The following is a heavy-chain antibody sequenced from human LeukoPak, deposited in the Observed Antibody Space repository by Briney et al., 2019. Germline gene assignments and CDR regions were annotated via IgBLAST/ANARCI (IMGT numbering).Heavy chain of an antibody. J-gene: IGHJ4*02. CDR2: VYYSGST. V-gene: IGHV4-59*08. Sequence: SETLSLTCTVSGGSISSYYWSWIRQPPGKGLDWIGYVYYSGSTNYNPSLKSRVIISLDTSKNQFSLELNSVTAADTAVYYCARHLRTFWGIDYWGQGTLVTVSS. CDR3: ARHLRTFWGIDY. D-gene: IGHD7-27*01. CDR1: GGSISSYY.